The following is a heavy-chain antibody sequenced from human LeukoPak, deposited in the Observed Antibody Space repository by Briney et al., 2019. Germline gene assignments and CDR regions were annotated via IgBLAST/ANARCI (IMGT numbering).Heavy chain of an antibody. Sequence: ASVKVSCKASGGVFTTYAISWVRQAPGQGLEYMGYISAYNGNTNFAQNFRGRVTMTTDTSTTAVYMELRSLRSDDTAVYYCARLYSSGWPLECMDVWGQGTTVTVSS. V-gene: IGHV1-18*01. CDR2: ISAYNGNT. J-gene: IGHJ6*02. CDR3: ARLYSSGWPLECMDV. D-gene: IGHD6-19*01. CDR1: GGVFTTYA.